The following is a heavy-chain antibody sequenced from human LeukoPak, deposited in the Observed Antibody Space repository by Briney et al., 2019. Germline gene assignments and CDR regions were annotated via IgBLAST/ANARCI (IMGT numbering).Heavy chain of an antibody. Sequence: ASVKVSCKASGGTFSSYAISWVRQAPGQGLEWMGGIIPIFGTANYAQKFQGRVTITADESTSTAYMELSSLRSEDTAVYYCAQNLQAAEVAYYMDVWGKGTTVTVSS. J-gene: IGHJ6*03. CDR1: GGTFSSYA. D-gene: IGHD5-24*01. CDR2: IIPIFGTA. V-gene: IGHV1-69*13. CDR3: AQNLQAAEVAYYMDV.